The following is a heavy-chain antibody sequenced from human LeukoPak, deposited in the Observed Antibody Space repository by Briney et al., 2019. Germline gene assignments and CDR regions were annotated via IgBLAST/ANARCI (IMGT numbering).Heavy chain of an antibody. CDR1: DGGFSTYD. J-gene: IGHJ5*02. V-gene: IGHV1-69-2*01. Sequence: ASVKITCKASDGGFSTYDTHWVKQAPGKGLEWVGRLDPEVGDPIYARAFQDRVTISLDSSKDTAYLELTSLTSDDTAIYFCATTFVDFSGLDHWGQGALVSVSS. CDR2: LDPEVGDP. D-gene: IGHD3-3*01. CDR3: ATTFVDFSGLDH.